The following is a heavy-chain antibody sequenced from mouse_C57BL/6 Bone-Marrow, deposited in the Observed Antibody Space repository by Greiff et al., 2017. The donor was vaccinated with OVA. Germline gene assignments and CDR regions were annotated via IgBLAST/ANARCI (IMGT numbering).Heavy chain of an antibody. V-gene: IGHV1-80*01. CDR1: GYAFSSYW. J-gene: IGHJ3*01. D-gene: IGHD4-1*01. CDR2: IYPGDGDT. Sequence: QVQLKESGAELVKPGASVKISCKASGYAFSSYWLNWVKQRPGKGLEWIGQIYPGDGDTNSNGKFKGKATLTADKSSSTAYLQLSSLTAEDSAVYFCARITGGFAYWGQGTLGTVSA. CDR3: ARITGGFAY.